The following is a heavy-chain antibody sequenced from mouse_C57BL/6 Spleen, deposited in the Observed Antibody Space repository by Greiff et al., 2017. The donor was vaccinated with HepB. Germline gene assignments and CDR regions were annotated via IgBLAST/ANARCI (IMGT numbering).Heavy chain of an antibody. CDR1: GYTFTSYG. D-gene: IGHD2-12*01. CDR3: ATGERRDAPFAC. CDR2: IYPRSGNT. Sequence: VQLMESGPELARPVASVKLSCKASGYTFTSYGISWVMQRTGQGLEWIGEIYPRSGNTYYNEKFKGKATLTADKSSSTAYMMLRSLTSEDSSVYYCATGERRDAPFACWGQGTPVTDSA. V-gene: IGHV1-81*01. J-gene: IGHJ3*01.